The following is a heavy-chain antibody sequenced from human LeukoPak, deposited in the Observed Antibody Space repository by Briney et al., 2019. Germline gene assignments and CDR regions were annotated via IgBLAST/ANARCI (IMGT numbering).Heavy chain of an antibody. D-gene: IGHD3-10*01. CDR3: AREALGSGSYNY. V-gene: IGHV3-64*01. CDR2: ISSNGGST. Sequence: GGSLRLSCAASGFTFSSYAMHWVRQAPGKGLEYVSAISSNGGSTYYANSVKGRFTISRDNSKNTLYLQMGSLRAEDMAVYYCAREALGSGSYNYWGQGTLVTVSS. J-gene: IGHJ4*02. CDR1: GFTFSSYA.